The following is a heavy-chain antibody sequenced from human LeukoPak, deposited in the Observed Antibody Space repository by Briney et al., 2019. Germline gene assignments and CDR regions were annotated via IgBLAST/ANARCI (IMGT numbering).Heavy chain of an antibody. D-gene: IGHD3-10*01. V-gene: IGHV1-8*02. Sequence: ASVKVSCKASGYTFPNYDINWVRQATGQGLEWMGYMNPNSGNTGYAQKFQGRVTMTTDTSTSTAYMELRSLRSDDTAVYYCARSSSPGGPGAYWGQGTLVTVSS. CDR2: MNPNSGNT. J-gene: IGHJ4*02. CDR3: ARSSSPGGPGAY. CDR1: GYTFPNYD.